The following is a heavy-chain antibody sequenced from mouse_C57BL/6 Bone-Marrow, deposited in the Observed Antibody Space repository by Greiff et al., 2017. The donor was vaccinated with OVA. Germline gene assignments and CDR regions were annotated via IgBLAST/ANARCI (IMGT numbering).Heavy chain of an antibody. CDR3: ARVRALPTAY. CDR1: SGFTLSGYW. D-gene: IGHD2-10*01. V-gene: IGHV5-21*01. J-gene: IGHJ3*01. Sequence: EVKLVESGGSLIEHEGYIQLFCQASGFTLSGYWMHWICQAPGKGPEWFANIKYDGSETYYVVSMKGCFAISRDLPKNFLSLQMSNLRNEDTAMYYCARVRALPTAYWGQGTLVTVSA. CDR2: IKYDGSET.